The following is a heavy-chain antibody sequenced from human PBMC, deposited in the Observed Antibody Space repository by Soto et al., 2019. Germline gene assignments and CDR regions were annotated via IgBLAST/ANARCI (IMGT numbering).Heavy chain of an antibody. Sequence: SETLSLTCTGSGGSISSYYWSWIRQPPGKGLEWIGYIYYSGSTNYNPSLKSRVTISVDTSKNQFSLKLSSVTAADTALYYCERTYGRNFDYWGQGTLVTVSS. D-gene: IGHD3-10*01. V-gene: IGHV4-59*01. J-gene: IGHJ4*02. CDR3: ERTYGRNFDY. CDR1: GGSISSYY. CDR2: IYYSGST.